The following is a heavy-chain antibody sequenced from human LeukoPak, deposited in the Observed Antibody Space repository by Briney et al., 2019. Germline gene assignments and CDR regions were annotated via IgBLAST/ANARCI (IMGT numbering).Heavy chain of an antibody. V-gene: IGHV4-38-2*02. CDR3: ARGPRDYFDY. Sequence: SETLSLTCTVSGYSISIGYYWGWIRQPPGKGLEWIGNIYHSGSTYYNPSLKSRVTISADTSKNQFSLKLSSVTAADTAVYYCARGPRDYFDYWGQGTQVTVSS. J-gene: IGHJ4*02. CDR1: GYSISIGYY. CDR2: IYHSGST.